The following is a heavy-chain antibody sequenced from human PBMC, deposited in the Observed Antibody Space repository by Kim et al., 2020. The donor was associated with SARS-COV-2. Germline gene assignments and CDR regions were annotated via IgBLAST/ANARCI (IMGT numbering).Heavy chain of an antibody. J-gene: IGHJ3*02. CDR3: ARAFYSGYDWGAFDI. CDR1: GYTFTGYY. V-gene: IGHV1-2*04. D-gene: IGHD5-12*01. CDR2: INPNSGGT. Sequence: ASVKVSCKASGYTFTGYYMHWVRQAPGQGLEWMGWINPNSGGTNYAQKFQGWVTMTRDTSISTAYMELSRLRSDDTAVYYCARAFYSGYDWGAFDIWGQGTMVTVSS.